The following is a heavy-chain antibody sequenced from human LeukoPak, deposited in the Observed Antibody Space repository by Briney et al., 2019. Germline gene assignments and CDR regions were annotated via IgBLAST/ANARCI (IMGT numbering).Heavy chain of an antibody. CDR2: INRSGST. J-gene: IGHJ4*02. CDR3: ARHWMVRGVIKGKLDY. CDR1: GGSFSGYY. D-gene: IGHD3-10*01. Sequence: SETLSLTCAVYGGSFSGYYWSWIRQPPGKGLEWIGEINRSGSTNYNPSLKSRVTISVDTSKNQFSLKLSSVTAADTAVYYCARHWMVRGVIKGKLDYWGQGTLVTVSS. V-gene: IGHV4-34*01.